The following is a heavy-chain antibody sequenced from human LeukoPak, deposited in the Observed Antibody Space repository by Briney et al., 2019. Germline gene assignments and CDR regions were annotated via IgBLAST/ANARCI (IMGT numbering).Heavy chain of an antibody. CDR1: GFTFGDYA. Sequence: GGSLRLSCTASGFTFGDYAMSWVRQAPGKGLEWVGFIRSRAYGGTTQYAASVKGRFTISRDDSKSIAYLQMNSLKTEDTGVYYCTREGTSSSPLYYYMDVWGKGTTVTISS. J-gene: IGHJ6*03. CDR2: IRSRAYGGTT. CDR3: TREGTSSSPLYYYMDV. V-gene: IGHV3-49*04. D-gene: IGHD6-13*01.